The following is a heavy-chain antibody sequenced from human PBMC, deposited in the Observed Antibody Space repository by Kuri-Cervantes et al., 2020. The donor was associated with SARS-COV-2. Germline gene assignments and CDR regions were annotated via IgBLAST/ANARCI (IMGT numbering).Heavy chain of an antibody. CDR3: ARDGGLIVVVPAADYGMDV. V-gene: IGHV4-34*01. CDR1: GGSFSGYY. CDR2: INHSGST. Sequence: SQTLSLTCAVYGGSFSGYYWSWIRQPPGKRLEWIGEINHSGSTNYNPSLKSRVTISVDTPKNQFSLKLSSVTAADTAVYYCARDGGLIVVVPAADYGMDVWGQGTTVTVSS. J-gene: IGHJ6*02. D-gene: IGHD2-2*01.